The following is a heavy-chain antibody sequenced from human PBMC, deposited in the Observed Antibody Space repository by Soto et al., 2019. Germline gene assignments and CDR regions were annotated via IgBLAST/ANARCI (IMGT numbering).Heavy chain of an antibody. CDR1: GYTFTSYA. V-gene: IGHV1-3*01. CDR3: ARESYGSGSYSDYYYGMDV. Sequence: GASVKVSCKASGYTFTSYAMHWVRQAPGQRLEWMGWINAGNGNTKYSQKFQGRVTITRDTSASTAYMELSSLRSEDTAVYYCARESYGSGSYSDYYYGMDVWGQGTTVTVSS. D-gene: IGHD3-10*01. CDR2: INAGNGNT. J-gene: IGHJ6*02.